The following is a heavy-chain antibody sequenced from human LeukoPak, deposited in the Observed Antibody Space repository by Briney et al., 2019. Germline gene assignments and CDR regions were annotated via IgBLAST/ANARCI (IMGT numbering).Heavy chain of an antibody. CDR2: MNPNSGNT. J-gene: IGHJ5*01. Sequence: ASVKVSCKASGYTFTSYDINWVRQATGQGLGWMGWMNPNSGNTGYAQKFQGRVTITRNTSISTAYMELSSLRSEDTAVYYCARGAYDSSGYYSDWFDSWGQGTLVTVSS. CDR3: ARGAYDSSGYYSDWFDS. V-gene: IGHV1-8*03. D-gene: IGHD3-22*01. CDR1: GYTFTSYD.